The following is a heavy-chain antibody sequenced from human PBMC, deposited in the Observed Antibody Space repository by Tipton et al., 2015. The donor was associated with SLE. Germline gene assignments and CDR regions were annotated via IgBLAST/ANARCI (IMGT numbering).Heavy chain of an antibody. CDR2: IYYSGST. V-gene: IGHV4-39*01. CDR3: ARAPTPHWYFDL. J-gene: IGHJ2*01. Sequence: TLSLTCTVSGDSISSSSYYWGWIRQPPGKGLEWIGSIYYSGSTYYNPSLKSRVTISVDTSKNQFSLKLSSVTAADTAVYYCARAPTPHWYFDLWGRGTLVTVSS. CDR1: GDSISSSSYY. D-gene: IGHD2-15*01.